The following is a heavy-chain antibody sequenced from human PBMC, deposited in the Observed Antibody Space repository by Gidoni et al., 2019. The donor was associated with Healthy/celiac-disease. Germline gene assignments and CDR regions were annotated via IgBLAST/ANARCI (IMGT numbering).Heavy chain of an antibody. Sequence: QVQLVASGGGLVKPGGSLRLSCAASGFTFSDYYMGWIRQAPGTGLECVSYISISGSTIYYAASVKGRFTITRDNAKNSLYLQMNSLRAEDTAVYYCARDRSRAPFDPWGQGTLVTVSS. V-gene: IGHV3-11*01. CDR3: ARDRSRAPFDP. CDR2: ISISGSTI. CDR1: GFTFSDYY. J-gene: IGHJ5*02. D-gene: IGHD3-10*01.